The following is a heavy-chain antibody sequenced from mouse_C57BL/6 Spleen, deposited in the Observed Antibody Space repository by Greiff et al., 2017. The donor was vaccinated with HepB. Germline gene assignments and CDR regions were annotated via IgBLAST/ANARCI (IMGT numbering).Heavy chain of an antibody. Sequence: EVQLQQSGPELVKPGASVKISCKASGYTFTDYYMNWVKQSHGKSLEWIGDINPNNGGTSYNQKFKGKATLTVDKSSNTAYMELRSLTSEDSAVYYCAREQLRLGFDYWGQGTTLTVSS. CDR3: AREQLRLGFDY. D-gene: IGHD3-2*02. CDR2: INPNNGGT. CDR1: GYTFTDYY. J-gene: IGHJ2*01. V-gene: IGHV1-26*01.